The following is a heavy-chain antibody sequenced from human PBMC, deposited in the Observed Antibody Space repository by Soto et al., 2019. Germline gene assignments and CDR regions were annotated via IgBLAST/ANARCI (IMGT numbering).Heavy chain of an antibody. CDR1: GYTFTGYC. D-gene: IGHD6-13*01. CDR2: INPNSGGT. V-gene: IGHV1-2*04. CDR3: ARDLKGIGAAGKNWFDP. J-gene: IGHJ5*02. Sequence: QVQLVQSGAEVKKPGASVKVSCKASGYTFTGYCMHWVRQAPGQGLEWMGWINPNSGGTNYAQKIQGCVTMTRDPSISTAYMELSRLRSDDTAVYYCARDLKGIGAAGKNWFDPWGQGTLVTVSS.